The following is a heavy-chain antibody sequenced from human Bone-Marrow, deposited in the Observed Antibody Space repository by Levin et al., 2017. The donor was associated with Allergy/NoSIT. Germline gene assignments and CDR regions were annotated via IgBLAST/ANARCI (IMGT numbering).Heavy chain of an antibody. Sequence: GGSLRLSCAGSGFTFSDAWMSWVRQAPGKGLEWVGRMKSKGSGGTTDYAAPVKGRFTISRDDSKNTLYLQMNSLKTEDTAVYYCAWHHTTNYYMDVWGKGTTVTVSS. D-gene: IGHD1-26*01. CDR3: AWHHTTNYYMDV. V-gene: IGHV3-15*01. CDR1: GFTFSDAW. CDR2: MKSKGSGGTT. J-gene: IGHJ6*03.